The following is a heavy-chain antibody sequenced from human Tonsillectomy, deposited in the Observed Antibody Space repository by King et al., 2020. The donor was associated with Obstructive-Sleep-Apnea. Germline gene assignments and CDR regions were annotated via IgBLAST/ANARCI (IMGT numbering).Heavy chain of an antibody. CDR1: GYSFTSYW. Sequence: QLVQSGAEVKKPGESLRISCKGSGYSFTSYWINWVRQMPGKGLEWMGRIYPSDSYINYSPSFQGHVTLSDDKSISAAYLQWGSLKASDTAMYYCARQVGYCSSTSCSGGGYFDLWGRGTQVTVSS. V-gene: IGHV5-10-1*03. CDR3: ARQVGYCSSTSCSGGGYFDL. J-gene: IGHJ2*01. D-gene: IGHD2-2*01. CDR2: IYPSDSYI.